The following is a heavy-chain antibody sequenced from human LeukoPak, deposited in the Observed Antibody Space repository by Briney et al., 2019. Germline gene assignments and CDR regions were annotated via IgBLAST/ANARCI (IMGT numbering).Heavy chain of an antibody. J-gene: IGHJ4*02. V-gene: IGHV3-66*01. D-gene: IGHD5-12*01. CDR3: ARDSVESGRPFDY. CDR1: GFTVSNNY. Sequence: GGSLRLSCIASGFTVSNNYMSWVRQAPGKGLEWVSVIYSGGSTSYADSVKGRFTISRDNSKNTLYLQMNSLRAEDTAVYYCARDSVESGRPFDYWGQGTRVTVSS. CDR2: IYSGGST.